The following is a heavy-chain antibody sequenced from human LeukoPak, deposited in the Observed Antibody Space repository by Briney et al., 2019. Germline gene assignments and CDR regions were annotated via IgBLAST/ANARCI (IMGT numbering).Heavy chain of an antibody. CDR2: IGSGGTTI. V-gene: IGHV3-48*03. CDR3: ATHGWTTKLGY. Sequence: GGSLRLSCAASGSTFSNYEMNCVRQAPGKGLEWVSYIGSGGTTIYYADSVKGRFTISRDNTKNSLYLQMNSLRAEDTAVYYCATHGWTTKLGYWGQGTLVTVSS. J-gene: IGHJ4*01. CDR1: GSTFSNYE. D-gene: IGHD3-10*01.